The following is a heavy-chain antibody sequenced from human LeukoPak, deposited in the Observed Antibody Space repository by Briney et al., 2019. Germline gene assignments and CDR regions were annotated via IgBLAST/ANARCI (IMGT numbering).Heavy chain of an antibody. CDR3: ARHEYDFWSGPFDY. CDR2: IYHSGST. CDR1: GYSISSGYY. V-gene: IGHV4-38-2*01. D-gene: IGHD3-3*01. Sequence: SETLSLTCAVSGYSISSGYYWGWIRQPPGKGLEWIGSIYHSGSTYYNPSLKRRVTISVDTSKNQFSLKLSSVTAADTAVYYCARHEYDFWSGPFDYWGQGTLVTVSS. J-gene: IGHJ4*02.